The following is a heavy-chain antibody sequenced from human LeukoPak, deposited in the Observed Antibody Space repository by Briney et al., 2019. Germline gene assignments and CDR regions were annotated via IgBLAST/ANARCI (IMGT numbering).Heavy chain of an antibody. CDR3: ASRHCSGGGCYFAGADPFDY. D-gene: IGHD2-15*01. V-gene: IGHV3-7*03. J-gene: IGHJ4*02. CDR1: GFTFYSYW. CDR2: IKEDGSEK. Sequence: GGSLRLSCEVSGFTFYSYWMNWVRQAPGKGLEWVANIKEDGSEKYYVGSVMGRFTISRDTPKNTLYLQMNSLRAEDTAVYFCASRHCSGGGCYFAGADPFDYWGQGTLVTVSS.